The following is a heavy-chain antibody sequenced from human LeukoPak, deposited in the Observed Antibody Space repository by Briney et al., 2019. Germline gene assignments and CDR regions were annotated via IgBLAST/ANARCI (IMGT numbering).Heavy chain of an antibody. Sequence: SETLSLTCAVSGGSISSSNWWSWVRQPPGKGLEWIGEIYHSGSTNYNPSLKSRVTISVDKSKNQFSLKLSSVTAADTAVYYCARGHDILTAYSPLDYWGQGTLVTVSS. D-gene: IGHD3-9*01. J-gene: IGHJ4*02. V-gene: IGHV4-4*02. CDR1: GGSISSSNW. CDR3: ARGHDILTAYSPLDY. CDR2: IYHSGST.